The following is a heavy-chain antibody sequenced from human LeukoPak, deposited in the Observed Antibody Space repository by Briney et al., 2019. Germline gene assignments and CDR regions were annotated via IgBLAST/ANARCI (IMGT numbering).Heavy chain of an antibody. Sequence: PGGSLRLSCAASGFTFSSYIMNWVRQAPGKGLEWVSYISSSSSTIYYADSVKGRFTISRDNAKNSLYLQMNSLRAEDTAVYYCARAFSSSDYWGQGTLVTVSS. V-gene: IGHV3-48*01. D-gene: IGHD2/OR15-2a*01. CDR3: ARAFSSSDY. J-gene: IGHJ4*02. CDR2: ISSSSSTI. CDR1: GFTFSSYI.